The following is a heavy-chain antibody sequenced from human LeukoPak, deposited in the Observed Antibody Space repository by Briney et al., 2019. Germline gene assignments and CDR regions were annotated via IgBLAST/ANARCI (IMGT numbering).Heavy chain of an antibody. CDR1: RFTFSSYS. CDR2: ISGSGANT. CDR3: AKPKYDSSGYFGLLNY. D-gene: IGHD3-22*01. Sequence: GGSLRLSSAASRFTFSSYSMNWVRPAPGKVLEWVSAISGSGANTYYADSVKGRFTISRDNSKNTVYLQMNSLRAEDTAVYYCAKPKYDSSGYFGLLNYWGQGTLVTVSS. J-gene: IGHJ4*02. V-gene: IGHV3-23*01.